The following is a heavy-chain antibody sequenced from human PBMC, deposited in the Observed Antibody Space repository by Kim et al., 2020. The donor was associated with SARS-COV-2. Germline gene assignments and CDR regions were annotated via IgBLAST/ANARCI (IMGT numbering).Heavy chain of an antibody. J-gene: IGHJ6*02. D-gene: IGHD2-8*02. CDR3: ARDYTGPYYYGRDV. CDR2: INAGIGNT. CDR1: GYTFTNYA. Sequence: ASVKVSCKASGYTFTNYAVHWVRQAPGQRLEWMGWINAGIGNTKYSQNFQGRVTITRDTSASTAYMQLSSLKSEDTAVYYCARDYTGPYYYGRDVGGQGTRVTVSS. V-gene: IGHV1-3*01.